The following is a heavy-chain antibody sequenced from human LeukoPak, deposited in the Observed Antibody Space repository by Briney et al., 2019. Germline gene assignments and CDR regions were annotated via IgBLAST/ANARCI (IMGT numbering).Heavy chain of an antibody. Sequence: ASVKVSCKASGDTFTSYYMHWVRQAPGQGLEWMGIINPSGDSTSSAQTFQGRVTMTRDTSISTAYMELSRLRSDDTAVYYCARDLNGYCSGGSCYWFDPWGQGTLVTVSS. CDR3: ARDLNGYCSGGSCYWFDP. D-gene: IGHD2-15*01. CDR1: GDTFTSYY. J-gene: IGHJ5*02. V-gene: IGHV1-46*01. CDR2: INPSGDST.